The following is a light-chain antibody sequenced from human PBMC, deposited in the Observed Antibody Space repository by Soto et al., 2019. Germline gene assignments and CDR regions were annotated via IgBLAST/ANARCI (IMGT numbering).Light chain of an antibody. CDR2: EVS. J-gene: IGLJ2*01. Sequence: QSALTQPASVSGSPGQSISISCTGTSSDVGGYNYVSWYQQHPGKAPKLMIYEVSNRPSGVSNRFSGSKSGNTASLTISGLQAEDEADYYCSSCTRTSHVVFGGGTQLTVL. CDR3: SSCTRTSHVV. V-gene: IGLV2-14*01. CDR1: SSDVGGYNY.